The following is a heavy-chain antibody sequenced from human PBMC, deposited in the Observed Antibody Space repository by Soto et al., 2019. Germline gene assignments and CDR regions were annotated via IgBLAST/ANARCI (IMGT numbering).Heavy chain of an antibody. CDR3: AKDWDYDSSGDFDY. J-gene: IGHJ4*02. V-gene: IGHV3-9*01. D-gene: IGHD3-22*01. Sequence: ALRLSCAASGFTFDDYAMHWVRQAPGKGLEWVPGISWNSGSIGYADSVKGRFTISRDNAKSSLYLQMNSLRAEDTALYYCAKDWDYDSSGDFDYWGQGTLVTVSS. CDR2: ISWNSGSI. CDR1: GFTFDDYA.